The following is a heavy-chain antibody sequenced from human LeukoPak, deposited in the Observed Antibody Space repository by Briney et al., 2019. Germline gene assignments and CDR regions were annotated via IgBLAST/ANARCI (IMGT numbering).Heavy chain of an antibody. CDR2: IWYDGSNK. CDR3: ARDADTGGDYGDYDWFDP. J-gene: IGHJ5*02. V-gene: IGHV3-33*01. D-gene: IGHD4-17*01. Sequence: QTGGSLRLSCAASGFTFSSYGMHWVRQAPGKGLEWVAVIWYDGSNKYYADSVKGRFTISRDNPKNTLYLQMNSLRAEDTAVYYCARDADTGGDYGDYDWFDPWGQGTLVTVSS. CDR1: GFTFSSYG.